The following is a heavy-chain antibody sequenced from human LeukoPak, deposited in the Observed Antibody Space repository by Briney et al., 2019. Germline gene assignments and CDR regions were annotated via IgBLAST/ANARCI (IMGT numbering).Heavy chain of an antibody. J-gene: IGHJ3*02. CDR2: IIPIFGTA. V-gene: IGHV1-69*01. Sequence: GSSVKVSCKASGCIFSRYAISWVRQAPGQGLEWMGGIIPIFGTANYAQKFQRRVTITADEYTSTAYMELSSLRSEDTAVYFCARDRVVGLGLDNAFDIWGQGTVVTVSS. CDR1: GCIFSRYA. D-gene: IGHD2-15*01. CDR3: ARDRVVGLGLDNAFDI.